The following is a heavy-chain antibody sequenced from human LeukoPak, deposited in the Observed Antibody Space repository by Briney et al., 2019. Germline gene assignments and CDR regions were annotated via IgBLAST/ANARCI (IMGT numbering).Heavy chain of an antibody. Sequence: GGSLRHSRAASGFPLWIYVMRGVRQAPGEGGEWLAAISGSGGSTYYADSVKGRFTISRDNSKNTLYLQMNSLRADDTAVYYCAKDRDYHFWSPFFWGQGTMVTVSS. V-gene: IGHV3-23*01. J-gene: IGHJ3*01. D-gene: IGHD3-3*01. CDR1: GFPLWIYV. CDR3: AKDRDYHFWSPFF. CDR2: ISGSGGST.